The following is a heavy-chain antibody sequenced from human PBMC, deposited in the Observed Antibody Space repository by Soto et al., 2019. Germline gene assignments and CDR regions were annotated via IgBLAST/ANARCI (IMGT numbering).Heavy chain of an antibody. D-gene: IGHD2-21*01. J-gene: IGHJ3*02. Sequence: GGSLRLSCAASGFTFSSYGMHWVRQAPGKGLEWVAVISYDGSNKYYADSVRGRFTISRDNSKNTLYLQMNSLRAEDTAVYYCATELSAYCGGDCYGAFDIWGQGTMVTVSS. CDR3: ATELSAYCGGDCYGAFDI. V-gene: IGHV3-30*03. CDR2: ISYDGSNK. CDR1: GFTFSSYG.